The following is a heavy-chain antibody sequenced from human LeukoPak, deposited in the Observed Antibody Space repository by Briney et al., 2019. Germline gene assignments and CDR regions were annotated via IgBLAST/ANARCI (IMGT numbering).Heavy chain of an antibody. Sequence: SETLSLTCTVSGYSISSGYYWGWIRQPPGKGLEWIGSIYHSGSTYYNPSLKSRVTISVDTSKNHFSLKLSSVTAADTAVYYCARDEGDYFFDYWGQGTLVTVSS. V-gene: IGHV4-38-2*02. CDR1: GYSISSGYY. CDR2: IYHSGST. J-gene: IGHJ4*02. D-gene: IGHD3-16*01. CDR3: ARDEGDYFFDY.